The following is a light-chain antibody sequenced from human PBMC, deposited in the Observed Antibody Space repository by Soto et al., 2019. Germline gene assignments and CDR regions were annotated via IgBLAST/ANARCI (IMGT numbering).Light chain of an antibody. CDR3: QQSYSIPFS. Sequence: DIQVTQSPSSLSASVGDRITITCRASQSISSYLNWYQQKPGKAPTHLIYAASSLQSGVPSRFSGSGSGTDFTLTISSLQHEDFATYYCQQSYSIPFSFGPGTKVHIE. CDR1: QSISSY. V-gene: IGKV1-39*01. CDR2: AAS. J-gene: IGKJ3*01.